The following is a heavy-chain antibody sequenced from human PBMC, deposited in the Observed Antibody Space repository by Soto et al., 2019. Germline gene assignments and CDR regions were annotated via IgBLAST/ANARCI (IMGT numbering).Heavy chain of an antibody. CDR1: GGTFSSYA. V-gene: IGHV1-2*02. D-gene: IGHD4-4*01. Sequence: QVQLVQSGAEVKKPGSSVKVSCKASGGTFSSYAISWVRQAPGQGLEWMGGIIPNSGGTNYAQKFQGRVTMTRDTSISTAYMELSRLRSDDTAVYYCARDLIRYSNFDYWGQGTLVTVSS. CDR3: ARDLIRYSNFDY. CDR2: IIPNSGGT. J-gene: IGHJ4*02.